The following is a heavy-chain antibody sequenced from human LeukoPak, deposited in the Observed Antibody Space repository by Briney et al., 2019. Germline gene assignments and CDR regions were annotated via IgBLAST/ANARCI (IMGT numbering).Heavy chain of an antibody. D-gene: IGHD6-13*01. CDR3: AREVAAAGGHNWFDP. CDR2: IYHSGST. V-gene: IGHV4-59*01. Sequence: SETLSLTCTVSGGSISSYYWSWIRQPPGKGLEWIGYIYHSGSTNYNPSLKSRVTISVDTSKNQFSLKLSSVTAADTAVYYCAREVAAAGGHNWFDPWGQGTLVTVSS. J-gene: IGHJ5*02. CDR1: GGSISSYY.